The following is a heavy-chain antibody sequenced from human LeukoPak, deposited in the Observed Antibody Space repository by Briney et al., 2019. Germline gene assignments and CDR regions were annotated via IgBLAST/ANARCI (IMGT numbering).Heavy chain of an antibody. D-gene: IGHD3-10*01. CDR3: RIWFGNSAGFDM. J-gene: IGHJ3*02. Sequence: SSETLPLTCTVSGGSISSSSYYWGWIRQPPGKGLVWVSRIKSDGSITTYADSVEGRFTISRDNAKNTVYLQMNSLRAEDTAMYYCRIWFGNSAGFDMWGQGTMVTVSS. V-gene: IGHV3-74*01. CDR2: IKSDGSIT. CDR1: GGSISSSSYY.